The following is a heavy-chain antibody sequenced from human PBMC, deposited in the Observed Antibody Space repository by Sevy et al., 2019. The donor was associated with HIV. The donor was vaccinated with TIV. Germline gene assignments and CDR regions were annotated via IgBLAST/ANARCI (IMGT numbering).Heavy chain of an antibody. CDR2: VNHSGST. CDR1: GGSFSGYS. Sequence: SETLSLTCAVSGGSFSGYSWDWIRQPPGKGLEWIGEVNHSGSTNYNPSLKSRVTISVDTSKNQSSLKLNLVTAADTAVYYCARGGDGVVPSPIIGLGPWTKYWYFDLWGRGTLVTVSS. CDR3: ARGGDGVVPSPIIGLGPWTKYWYFDL. J-gene: IGHJ2*01. V-gene: IGHV4-34*01. D-gene: IGHD3-3*01.